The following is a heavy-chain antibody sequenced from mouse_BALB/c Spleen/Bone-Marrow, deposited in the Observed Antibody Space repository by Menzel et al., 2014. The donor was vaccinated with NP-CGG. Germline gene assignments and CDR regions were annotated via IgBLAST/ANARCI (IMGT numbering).Heavy chain of an antibody. V-gene: IGHV5-6-3*01. CDR1: GFTFSSYG. CDR3: ARGDDYVSWFAY. J-gene: IGHJ3*01. D-gene: IGHD2-4*01. CDR2: INTNGGDT. Sequence: EVHLVESGGCLVQPGGSLKLSCAASGFTFSSYGMSWVRQTPDKRLEFVATINTNGGDTYYPDSVKGRFTISRDNAKNTLYLQMSSLKSEDTAMYYCARGDDYVSWFAYWGQGTLVTVSA.